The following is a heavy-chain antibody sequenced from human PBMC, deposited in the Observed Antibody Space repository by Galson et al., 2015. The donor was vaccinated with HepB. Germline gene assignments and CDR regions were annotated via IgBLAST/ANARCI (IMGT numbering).Heavy chain of an antibody. J-gene: IGHJ4*02. CDR3: ARDRGYYYGSGSYQGVDFDY. CDR1: GYTFTSYG. CDR2: ISAYNGNT. V-gene: IGHV1-18*01. Sequence: SVKVSCKASGYTFTSYGISWVRQAPGQGLEWMGWISAYNGNTNYAQKLQGRVTMTTDTSTSTAYMELRSLRSDDTAVYYCARDRGYYYGSGSYQGVDFDYWGQGTLVTVSS. D-gene: IGHD3-10*01.